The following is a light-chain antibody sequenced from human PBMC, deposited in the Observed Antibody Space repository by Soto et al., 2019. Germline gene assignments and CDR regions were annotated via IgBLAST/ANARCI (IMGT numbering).Light chain of an antibody. Sequence: EIVLTQSPGTLSLSPGERATLSCRASQSLSGNYLAWYQQKPGQAPRVLIYRASIRATGISDRFSGSGSGTDFTLTISRLEPEDFAVYYCQQRSNWPATFGQGTRLEIK. CDR1: QSLSGNY. CDR3: QQRSNWPAT. J-gene: IGKJ5*01. V-gene: IGKV3D-20*02. CDR2: RAS.